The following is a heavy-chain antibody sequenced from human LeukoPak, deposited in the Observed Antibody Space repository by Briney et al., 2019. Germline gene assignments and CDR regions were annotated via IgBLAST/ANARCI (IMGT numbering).Heavy chain of an antibody. Sequence: GGSLRLSCAASGFTFSSYSMNWVRQAPGKGLEWVSSISSSSSYIYYADSVKGRFTISRDNAKNSLYLQMNSLRAEDTAVYYCARDSSGYYWPDYWGQGTLVTVSS. D-gene: IGHD3-22*01. CDR1: GFTFSSYS. J-gene: IGHJ4*02. CDR2: ISSSSSYI. CDR3: ARDSSGYYWPDY. V-gene: IGHV3-21*01.